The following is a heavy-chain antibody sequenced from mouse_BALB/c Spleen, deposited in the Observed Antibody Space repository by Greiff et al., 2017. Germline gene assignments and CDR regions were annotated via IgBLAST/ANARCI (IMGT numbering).Heavy chain of an antibody. Sequence: EVKLVESGGGLVKPGGSLKLSCAASGFTFSSYAMSWVRQTPEKRLEWVATISSGGSYTYYPDSVKGRFTISRDNAKNTLYLQMSSLRSEDTAMYYCARTVVATGGHYFDYWGQGTTLTVSS. CDR1: GFTFSSYA. CDR2: ISSGGSYT. D-gene: IGHD1-1*01. V-gene: IGHV5-9-3*01. CDR3: ARTVVATGGHYFDY. J-gene: IGHJ2*01.